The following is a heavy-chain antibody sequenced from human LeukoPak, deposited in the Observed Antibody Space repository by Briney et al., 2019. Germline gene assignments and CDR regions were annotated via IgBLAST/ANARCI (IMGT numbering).Heavy chain of an antibody. CDR2: INHSGST. CDR1: GSSISNGHY. CDR3: ARSKRGYSYGYSMGFDY. D-gene: IGHD5-18*01. Sequence: SETLSLTCAVSGSSISNGHYWVWIRQPPGKGLEWIGEINHSGSTNYNPSLKSRVTISVDTSKNQFSLKLSSVTAADTAVYYCARSKRGYSYGYSMGFDYWGQGTLVTVSS. V-gene: IGHV4-38-2*01. J-gene: IGHJ4*02.